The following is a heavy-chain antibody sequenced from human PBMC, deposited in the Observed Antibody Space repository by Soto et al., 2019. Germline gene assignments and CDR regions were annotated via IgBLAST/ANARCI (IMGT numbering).Heavy chain of an antibody. CDR2: ISGSGGST. V-gene: IGHV3-23*01. J-gene: IGHJ4*02. CDR1: GFTVSSYA. CDR3: AKDQGSGWSSY. D-gene: IGHD6-19*01. Sequence: EVQLLESGGGLVQPGGSLRLSCAASGFTVSSYAMSWVRQAPGKGLEWVSAISGSGGSTYYPDSVKGRFTISRDNSKNTLYLQMNSLRAEDTAVYYCAKDQGSGWSSYWGQGTLVTVSS.